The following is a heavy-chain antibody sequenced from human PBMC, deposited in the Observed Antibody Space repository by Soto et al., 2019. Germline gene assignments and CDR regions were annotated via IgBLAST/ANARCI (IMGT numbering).Heavy chain of an antibody. J-gene: IGHJ5*02. CDR3: ARHHGPTTSENWFDP. CDR2: ISTYSGDT. V-gene: IGHV1-18*01. D-gene: IGHD5-12*01. CDR1: GYTFFTYD. Sequence: ASVKVSCKASGYTFFTYDISWVRPAPGQGREWMGWISTYSGDTKYAQKFQGRVTMTTDTSTTTAYLELRSLRSDDTAVYYCARHHGPTTSENWFDPWGQGTLVTVSS.